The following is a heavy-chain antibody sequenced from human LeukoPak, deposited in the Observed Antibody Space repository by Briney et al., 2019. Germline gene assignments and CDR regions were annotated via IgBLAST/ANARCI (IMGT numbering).Heavy chain of an antibody. CDR1: GYTFTNYD. V-gene: IGHV1-18*01. Sequence: GASVKVSCKASGYTFTNYDITWIRQAPGQGLEWLGYITPYNGNTNYAQKLQGRVTMTTDTSTSTVYMELRSLRSDDTAVYYCARAPPITRGPFDPWGQGTLVTVSS. D-gene: IGHD3-10*01. CDR2: ITPYNGNT. J-gene: IGHJ5*02. CDR3: ARAPPITRGPFDP.